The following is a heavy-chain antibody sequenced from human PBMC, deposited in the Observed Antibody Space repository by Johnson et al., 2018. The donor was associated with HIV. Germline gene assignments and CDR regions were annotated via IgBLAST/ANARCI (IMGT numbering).Heavy chain of an antibody. CDR3: VKARGGYWGDDFDI. J-gene: IGHJ3*02. V-gene: IGHV3-30-3*02. D-gene: IGHD2-8*02. CDR1: GFTFSYYA. Sequence: QVQLVESGGGVVQPGTSLRLSCAASGFTFSYYAIFWVRQAPGKGLEWVAVISYDGSNKYYADSVKGRLIMSRDNSKNTLYVEMDSLRAEDTAVYYCVKARGGYWGDDFDIWGQGTMVTVSS. CDR2: ISYDGSNK.